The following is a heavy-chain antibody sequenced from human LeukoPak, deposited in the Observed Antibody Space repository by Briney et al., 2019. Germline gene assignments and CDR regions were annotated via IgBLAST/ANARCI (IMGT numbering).Heavy chain of an antibody. J-gene: IGHJ4*02. CDR3: AKRKWYSSGWLSN. D-gene: IGHD6-19*01. V-gene: IGHV3-23*01. Sequence: PGGSLRLSCAASGFTFSSYAMSWVRQAPGEGLEWVSAISGSGGSTYYADSVKGRFTISRDNSKNTLYLQMSSLRAEDTAVYYCAKRKWYSSGWLSNWGQGTLVTVSS. CDR2: ISGSGGST. CDR1: GFTFSSYA.